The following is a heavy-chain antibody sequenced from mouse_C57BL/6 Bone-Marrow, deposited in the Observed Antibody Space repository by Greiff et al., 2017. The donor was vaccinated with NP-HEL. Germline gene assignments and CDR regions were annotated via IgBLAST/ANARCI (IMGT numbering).Heavy chain of an antibody. V-gene: IGHV5-17*01. D-gene: IGHD2-5*01. CDR3: ASPSYYSNYYAMDD. Sequence: EVKLVESGGGLVKPGGSLKLSCAASGFTFSDYGMHWVRQAPEKGLEWVAYISSGSSTIYYADTVKGRFTISRDNAKNTLFLQMTSLRSEDTAMYYCASPSYYSNYYAMDDWGQGTSVTVSS. CDR2: ISSGSSTI. J-gene: IGHJ4*01. CDR1: GFTFSDYG.